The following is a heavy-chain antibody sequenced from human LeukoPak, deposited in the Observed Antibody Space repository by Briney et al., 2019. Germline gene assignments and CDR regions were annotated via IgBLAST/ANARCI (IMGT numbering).Heavy chain of an antibody. J-gene: IGHJ4*02. D-gene: IGHD2-2*01. V-gene: IGHV4-61*02. CDR1: GGSISSGSYY. CDR2: IYTSGST. Sequence: SETLSLTCTVSGGSISSGSYYWSWIRQPAGKGLEWIGRIYTSGSTNYNPSLESRVTISVDTSKNQFSLKLSSVTAADTAVYYCARQASHLDYWGQGTLVTVSS. CDR3: ARQASHLDY.